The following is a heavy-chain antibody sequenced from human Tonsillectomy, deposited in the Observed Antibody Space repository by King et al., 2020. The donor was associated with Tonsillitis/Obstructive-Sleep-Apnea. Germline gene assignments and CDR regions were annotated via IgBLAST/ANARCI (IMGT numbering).Heavy chain of an antibody. V-gene: IGHV3-7*03. CDR2: IKQDGSEK. D-gene: IGHD2-2*02. CDR3: ARVVGYSPTDY. J-gene: IGHJ4*02. CDR1: GFTFSSYW. Sequence: VQLVESGGGLVQPGGSLRLSCAASGFTFSSYWMSWVRQAPGKGLEWVANIKQDGSEKYCVDSVKGRFTISRDNAKNSLYLQMNSLRAEDTAVYYFARVVGYSPTDYWGQGTLVTVSS.